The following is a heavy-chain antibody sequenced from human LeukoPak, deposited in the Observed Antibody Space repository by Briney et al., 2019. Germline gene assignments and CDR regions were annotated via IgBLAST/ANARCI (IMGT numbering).Heavy chain of an antibody. J-gene: IGHJ4*02. Sequence: GGSLRLSCAASGSTFSSYGMHWVRQAPGKGLEWVAVISYDGSNKYYADSVKGRFTISRDNSKNTLYLQMNSLRAEDTAVYYCAKDPVDYWGQGTLVTVSS. CDR1: GSTFSSYG. V-gene: IGHV3-30*18. CDR3: AKDPVDY. CDR2: ISYDGSNK.